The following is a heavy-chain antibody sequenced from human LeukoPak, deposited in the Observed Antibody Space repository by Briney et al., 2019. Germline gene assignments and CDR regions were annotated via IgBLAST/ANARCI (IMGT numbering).Heavy chain of an antibody. Sequence: SETLSLTCTVSGGSISSSSYYWGWIRQPPGKGLEWIGYIYYSGCTNYNPSLKSRVTISVDTSKNQFSLKLSSVTAADTAVYYCARAPGIAVAGYYYYYMDVWGKGTTVTVSS. D-gene: IGHD6-19*01. V-gene: IGHV4-61*05. CDR2: IYYSGCT. CDR3: ARAPGIAVAGYYYYYMDV. J-gene: IGHJ6*03. CDR1: GGSISSSSYY.